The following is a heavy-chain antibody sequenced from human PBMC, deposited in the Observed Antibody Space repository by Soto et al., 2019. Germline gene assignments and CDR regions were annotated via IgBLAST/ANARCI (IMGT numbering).Heavy chain of an antibody. J-gene: IGHJ6*02. D-gene: IGHD3-3*01. V-gene: IGHV5-10-1*01. Sequence: GESLKICCKGSGYSFTNYWISWVRHIPGNGLEWMWRTDPSDYYTNYSPSFQGHVTISADKSISTAYLQWSSMKASDTAMYYCARHLPYDFWSVYYTVYYYYYGMDVCGQGTTVTVSS. CDR1: GYSFTNYW. CDR2: TDPSDYYT. CDR3: ARHLPYDFWSVYYTVYYYYYGMDV.